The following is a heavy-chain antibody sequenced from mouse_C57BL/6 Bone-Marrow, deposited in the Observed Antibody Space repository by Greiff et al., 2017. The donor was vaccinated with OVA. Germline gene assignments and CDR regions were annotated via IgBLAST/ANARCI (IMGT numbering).Heavy chain of an antibody. CDR2: ISDGGSYT. Sequence: VQLKESGGGLVKPGGSLKLSCAASGFTFSSYAMSWVRQTPEKGLEWVATISDGGSYTYYPDNVKGRFTISRDNAKNNLYLQMSHLKSEDTAMYYCARDRYYYGSSSYAMDYWGQGTSVTVSS. V-gene: IGHV5-4*01. D-gene: IGHD1-1*01. CDR1: GFTFSSYA. CDR3: ARDRYYYGSSSYAMDY. J-gene: IGHJ4*01.